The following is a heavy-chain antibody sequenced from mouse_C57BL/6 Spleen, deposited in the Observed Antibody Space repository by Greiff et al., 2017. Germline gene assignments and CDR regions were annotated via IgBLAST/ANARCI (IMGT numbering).Heavy chain of an antibody. CDR2: IYPGDGDT. V-gene: IGHV1-82*01. Sequence: QVQLQQSGPELVKPGASVKISCKASGYAFSSSWLNWVKQRPGKGLEWIGRIYPGDGDTNYNGKFKGKATLTADKSSCTAYMQLSSLTSEDSAVYICARTSSSCPFDYWGQGTTLTVSS. J-gene: IGHJ2*01. CDR1: GYAFSSSW. D-gene: IGHD3-2*02. CDR3: ARTSSSCPFDY.